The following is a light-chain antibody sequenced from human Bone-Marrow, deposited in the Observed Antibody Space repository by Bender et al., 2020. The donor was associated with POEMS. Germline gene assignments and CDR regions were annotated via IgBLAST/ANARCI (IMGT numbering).Light chain of an antibody. CDR3: QTWDSSTVV. Sequence: VLTQPPSVSVAPGQTARITCGGSDIGLKSVHWYQQRPGQAPVLLIYEDYKRPSGIPGRFSGSNSGNTATLTISGTQAMDEADYYCQTWDSSTVVFGGGTKLTVL. CDR2: EDY. V-gene: IGLV3-21*02. CDR1: DIGLKS. J-gene: IGLJ3*02.